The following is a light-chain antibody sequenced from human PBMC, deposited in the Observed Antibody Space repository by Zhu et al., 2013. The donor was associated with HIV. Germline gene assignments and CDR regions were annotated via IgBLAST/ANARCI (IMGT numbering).Light chain of an antibody. CDR1: ESVGNS. V-gene: IGKV3-15*01. CDR3: QQYDSWPLT. CDR2: GAI. J-gene: IGKJ4*01. Sequence: EIVLTQSPGTMSLSPGSRATLSCRASESVGNSLAWYRQKPGQSPRLYIYGAITRATGIPVRFRGSGSGTDFTLTIDSLQSEDFAVYYCQQYDSWPLTFGGGTEVEIK.